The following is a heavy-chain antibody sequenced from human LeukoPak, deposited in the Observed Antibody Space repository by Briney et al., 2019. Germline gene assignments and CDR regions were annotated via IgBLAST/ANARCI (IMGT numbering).Heavy chain of an antibody. CDR1: GYSISSGYY. D-gene: IGHD3-3*01. Sequence: SETLSLTCTVSGYSISSGYYWGWIRQPPGKGLEWIGSIYHSGSTYYNPSLKSRVTISVDTSKNQFSLKLSSVTAADTAVYYCARVEGVRFLEWVRFDPWGQGTLVTVSS. CDR3: ARVEGVRFLEWVRFDP. CDR2: IYHSGST. V-gene: IGHV4-38-2*02. J-gene: IGHJ5*02.